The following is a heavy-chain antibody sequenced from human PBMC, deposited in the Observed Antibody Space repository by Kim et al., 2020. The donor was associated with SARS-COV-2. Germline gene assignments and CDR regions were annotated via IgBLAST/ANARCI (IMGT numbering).Heavy chain of an antibody. Sequence: GGSLRLSCAASGFTFSSYAMSWVRQAPGKGLEWVSAISGSGGSTYYADSVKGRFTISRDNSKNTLYLQMNSLRAEDTAVYYCAAGSGSYYIAYTHYYYYGMDVWGQGTTVTVSS. CDR1: GFTFSSYA. CDR3: AAGSGSYYIAYTHYYYYGMDV. V-gene: IGHV3-23*01. D-gene: IGHD3-10*01. J-gene: IGHJ6*02. CDR2: ISGSGGST.